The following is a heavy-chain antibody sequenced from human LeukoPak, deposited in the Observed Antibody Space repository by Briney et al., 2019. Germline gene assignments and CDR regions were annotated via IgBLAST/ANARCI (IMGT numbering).Heavy chain of an antibody. D-gene: IGHD3-22*01. CDR1: GFTFSDYH. CDR3: ARDQVPDYYDSSGYLKRGAFDI. V-gene: IGHV3-11*04. J-gene: IGHJ3*02. Sequence: GGSLRLSCATSGFTFSDYHMNWIRQAPGKGLECISYISSSGGTIFYADSVKGRFTISRDNAKNSLYLQMSSLRAEDTAVYYCARDQVPDYYDSSGYLKRGAFDIWGQGTMVTVSS. CDR2: ISSSGGTI.